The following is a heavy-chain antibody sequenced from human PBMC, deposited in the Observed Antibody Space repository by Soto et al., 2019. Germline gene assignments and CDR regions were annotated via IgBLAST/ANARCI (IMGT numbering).Heavy chain of an antibody. D-gene: IGHD3-10*01. CDR3: TDLLRGVGAFDI. CDR2: VKDKTDGETT. Sequence: EMQLVQSGGGLVKPGGSLRLSCAASGFSFTDVWMSWVRQAPGKGLEWVARVKDKTDGETTDYAAPVEGRFTISRDDSKNTLYLQMNSLKTEDTAVYYCTDLLRGVGAFDIWGQGTKVTVSS. CDR1: GFSFTDVW. V-gene: IGHV3-15*01. J-gene: IGHJ3*02.